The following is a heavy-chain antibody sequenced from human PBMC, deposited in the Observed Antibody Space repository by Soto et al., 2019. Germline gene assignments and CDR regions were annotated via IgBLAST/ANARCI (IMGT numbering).Heavy chain of an antibody. J-gene: IGHJ4*02. V-gene: IGHV3-48*01. D-gene: IGHD6-19*01. CDR2: ISSSSSTI. CDR1: GFPFRIYW. Sequence: PGGSLRLSCTASGFPFRIYWMMWVRQAPGKGLEWVSYISSSSSTIYYADSVKGRFTISRDNAKNSLYLQMNSLKTEDTAVYYCSRVRYTSVWSTDYWGQGTLVTVSS. CDR3: SRVRYTSVWSTDY.